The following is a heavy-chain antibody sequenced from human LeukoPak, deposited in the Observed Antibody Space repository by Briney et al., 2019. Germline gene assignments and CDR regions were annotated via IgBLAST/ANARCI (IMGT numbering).Heavy chain of an antibody. CDR2: INSDGSST. J-gene: IGHJ4*02. Sequence: PGGSLRLSCAASGFTFSSYWMHWVRQAPGKGLVWVSRINSDGSSTNYADSVKGRFTISRDNAKNTLYLQINSLRAEDTAVYYCAKRVTGTTRYFDSWSQGTLVTVSS. D-gene: IGHD1-20*01. CDR1: GFTFSSYW. CDR3: AKRVTGTTRYFDS. V-gene: IGHV3-74*01.